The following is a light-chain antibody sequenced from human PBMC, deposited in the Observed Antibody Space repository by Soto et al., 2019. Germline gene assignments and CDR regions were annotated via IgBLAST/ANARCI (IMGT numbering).Light chain of an antibody. CDR2: GAS. CDR1: QSVSSSY. J-gene: IGKJ2*01. Sequence: EIVLTQSPCTLSLSPGERATLSCRASQSVSSSYLAWYQHKPDQAPRLLIYGASSRATGIPARFSGSGSGTAFTLTISRLEHDDFAVYSCQQYGNSPYTFGQGTKLEIK. V-gene: IGKV3-20*01. CDR3: QQYGNSPYT.